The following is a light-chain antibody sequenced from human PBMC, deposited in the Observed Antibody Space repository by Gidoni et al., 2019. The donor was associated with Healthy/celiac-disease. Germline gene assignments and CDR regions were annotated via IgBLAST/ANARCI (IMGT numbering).Light chain of an antibody. CDR1: QSVFSRSNNKNY. CDR2: WAS. CDR3: QQYYSTPPT. Sequence: DIVMTQSPDPLAVSLGERATFNCRSSQSVFSRSNNKNYLAWYQRKPGQPPKVLIYWASTRESGVPDRFSGSGSGTDFTLTISSLQAEDVAVYYCQQYYSTPPTFGQGTRLEIK. J-gene: IGKJ5*01. V-gene: IGKV4-1*01.